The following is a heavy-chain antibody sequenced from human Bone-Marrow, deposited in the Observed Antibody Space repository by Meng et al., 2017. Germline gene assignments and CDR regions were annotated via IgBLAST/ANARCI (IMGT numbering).Heavy chain of an antibody. D-gene: IGHD3-10*01. CDR3: AKALLWFGESYYYYGMDV. CDR2: ISYDGSNK. CDR1: GFTFSSYA. Sequence: GESLKISCAASGFTFSSYAMHWVRQAPGKGLEWVAVISYDGSNKYYADSVKGRFTISRDNSKNTLYLQMNSLRAEDTAVYYCAKALLWFGESYYYYGMDVWGQGTTVTVSS. V-gene: IGHV3-30*07. J-gene: IGHJ6*02.